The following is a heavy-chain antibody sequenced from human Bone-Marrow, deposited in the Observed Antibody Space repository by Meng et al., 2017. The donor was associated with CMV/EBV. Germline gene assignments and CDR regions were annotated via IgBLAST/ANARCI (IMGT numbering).Heavy chain of an antibody. CDR2: INPSGGST. CDR3: AFASYSSSLTPQFDP. D-gene: IGHD6-13*01. J-gene: IGHJ5*02. Sequence: ASVKVSCKASGYTFTGYYMHWVRQAPGQGLEWMGIINPSGGSTSYAQKFQGRVTMTRDTSTSTVYMELSSLRSEDTAVYYCAFASYSSSLTPQFDPWGQGTLVTVSS. V-gene: IGHV1-46*01. CDR1: GYTFTGYY.